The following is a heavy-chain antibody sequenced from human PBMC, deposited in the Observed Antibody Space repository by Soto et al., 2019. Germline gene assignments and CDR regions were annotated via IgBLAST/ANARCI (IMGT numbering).Heavy chain of an antibody. CDR2: INHSGST. V-gene: IGHV4-34*01. D-gene: IGHD2-15*01. Sequence: QVQLQQWGAGLLKPSETLSLTCAVYGGSFSGYYWSWIRQPSGKGLEWIGEINHSGSTNYNPSLKSRVIMSADTSKGQFSLKLSAVTAADTAVYYCARGRCSATYCYSNFDSWGQGTLVTVSS. CDR1: GGSFSGYY. J-gene: IGHJ4*02. CDR3: ARGRCSATYCYSNFDS.